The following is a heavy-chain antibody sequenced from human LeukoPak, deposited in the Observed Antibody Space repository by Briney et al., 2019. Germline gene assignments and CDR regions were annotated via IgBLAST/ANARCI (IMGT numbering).Heavy chain of an antibody. D-gene: IGHD6-19*01. V-gene: IGHV3-48*01. CDR1: GFTFSSYS. CDR2: ISSSSSTI. CDR3: ARDRSGWFFDY. J-gene: IGHJ4*02. Sequence: PGRSLRLSCAASGFTFSSYSINWVRQAPGKGLEWVSYISSSSSTIYYADSVKGRFTIYRDNAKNSLYLQMNSLRGEDTAVYYCARDRSGWFFDYWGQGTVVTVSS.